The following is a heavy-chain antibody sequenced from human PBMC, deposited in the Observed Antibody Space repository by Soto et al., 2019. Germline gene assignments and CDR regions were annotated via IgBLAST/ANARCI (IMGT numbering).Heavy chain of an antibody. D-gene: IGHD3-3*01. CDR1: GYSFTSYW. V-gene: IGHV5-51*01. CDR3: ARHSKYYDFWSGHSLHYYYYYYMDV. Sequence: GESLKISCKGSGYSFTSYWIGWVRQMPGKGLEWMGIIYPGDSDTRYSPSFQGQVTISADKSISTAYLQWSSLKASDTAMYYCARHSKYYDFWSGHSLHYYYYYYMDVWGKGTTVTVSS. J-gene: IGHJ6*03. CDR2: IYPGDSDT.